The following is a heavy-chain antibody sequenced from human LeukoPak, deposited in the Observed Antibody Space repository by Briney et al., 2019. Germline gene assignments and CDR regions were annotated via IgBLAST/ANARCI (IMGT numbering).Heavy chain of an antibody. J-gene: IGHJ6*02. D-gene: IGHD2-2*01. Sequence: GGSLRLSRAASGFTFSSYAMHWVRRAPGKGLEWVAVISYDGSNKYYADSVKGRFTISRDNSKDTLYLQMNSLRAEDTAVYYCARDLLDCSSTSCYHLFRLVNYYYGMDVWGQGTTVTVSS. CDR3: ARDLLDCSSTSCYHLFRLVNYYYGMDV. CDR1: GFTFSSYA. CDR2: ISYDGSNK. V-gene: IGHV3-30-3*01.